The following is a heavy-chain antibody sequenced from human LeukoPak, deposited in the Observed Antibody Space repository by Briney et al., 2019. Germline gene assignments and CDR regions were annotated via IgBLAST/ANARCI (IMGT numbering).Heavy chain of an antibody. CDR2: ISIPGTTT. CDR1: GFTFSNYA. D-gene: IGHD7-27*01. V-gene: IGHV3-23*01. J-gene: IGHJ4*02. Sequence: GGSLRLSCAASGFTFSNYAMIWVRQAPGKGLEWVSIISIPGTTTYYADSVKGRFTISKDNSKNTLYLQMNSLRAGDTAVYYCVRDPNWGSGNWGQGTLVTVSS. CDR3: VRDPNWGSGN.